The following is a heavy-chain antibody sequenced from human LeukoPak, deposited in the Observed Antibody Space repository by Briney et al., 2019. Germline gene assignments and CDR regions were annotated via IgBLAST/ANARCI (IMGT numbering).Heavy chain of an antibody. J-gene: IGHJ3*02. CDR1: GYTFTGYY. CDR2: INPNSGGT. D-gene: IGHD2-15*01. Sequence: GASVKVFCKASGYTFTGYYMHWVRQAPGQGLEWMGWINPNSGGTNYAQKFQGRVTMTRDTSTSTVYMELSSLRSEDTAVYYCARGKNPIVVVVAATGGGAFDIWGQGTMVTVSS. V-gene: IGHV1-2*02. CDR3: ARGKNPIVVVVAATGGGAFDI.